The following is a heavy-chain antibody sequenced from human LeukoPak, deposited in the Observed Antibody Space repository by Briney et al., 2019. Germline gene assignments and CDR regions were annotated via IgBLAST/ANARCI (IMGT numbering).Heavy chain of an antibody. J-gene: IGHJ5*02. Sequence: GESLKISCKGSGYSFTSYWTGWVRQMPGKGLEWMGIIYPGDSDTRYSPSFQGQVTISADKSISTAYLQWSSLKASDTAMYYCARHESSGGSPQWFDPWGQGTLVTVSS. D-gene: IGHD2-15*01. CDR3: ARHESSGGSPQWFDP. V-gene: IGHV5-51*01. CDR2: IYPGDSDT. CDR1: GYSFTSYW.